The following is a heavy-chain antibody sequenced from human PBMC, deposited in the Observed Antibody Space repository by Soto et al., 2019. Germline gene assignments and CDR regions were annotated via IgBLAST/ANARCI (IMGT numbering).Heavy chain of an antibody. D-gene: IGHD5-12*01. CDR3: AIVATSWEGGPYYYYMDV. Sequence: GASVKVSCKASGGTFSSYTISWVRQAPGQGLEWMGRIIPILGIANYAQKFQGRVTITADKSTSTAYMELSSLRSEDTAVYYSAIVATSWEGGPYYYYMDVGGKGTTVTVSS. CDR2: IIPILGIA. CDR1: GGTFSSYT. J-gene: IGHJ6*03. V-gene: IGHV1-69*02.